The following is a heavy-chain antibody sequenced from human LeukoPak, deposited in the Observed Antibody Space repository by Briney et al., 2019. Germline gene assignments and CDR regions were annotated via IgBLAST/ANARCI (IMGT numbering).Heavy chain of an antibody. Sequence: PGGSLRLSCAASGFTFDDYAMHWVRQAPGKGLEWVSLISWDGGSTYYADSVKVRFTISRDNSKNSLHLQMNSLRAEDTALYYCAKAFGEFSQFDYWGQGTLVTVSS. CDR2: ISWDGGST. CDR1: GFTFDDYA. D-gene: IGHD3-10*01. J-gene: IGHJ4*02. CDR3: AKAFGEFSQFDY. V-gene: IGHV3-43D*04.